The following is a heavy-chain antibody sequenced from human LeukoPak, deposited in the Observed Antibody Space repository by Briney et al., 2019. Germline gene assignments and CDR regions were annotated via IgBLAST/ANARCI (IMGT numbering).Heavy chain of an antibody. CDR1: GYTFTGYY. J-gene: IGHJ6*03. Sequence: ASVKVSCKASGYTFTGYYMHWVRQAPGQGLEWMGWISAYNGNTNYAQKLQGRVTMTTDTSTSTAYMELRSLRSDDTAVYYCARSIAARSFYYYYYMDVWGKGTTVTVSS. CDR3: ARSIAARSFYYYYYMDV. V-gene: IGHV1-18*04. D-gene: IGHD6-6*01. CDR2: ISAYNGNT.